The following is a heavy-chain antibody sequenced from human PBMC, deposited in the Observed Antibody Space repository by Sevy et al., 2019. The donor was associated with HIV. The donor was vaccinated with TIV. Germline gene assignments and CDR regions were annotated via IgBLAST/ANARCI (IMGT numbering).Heavy chain of an antibody. D-gene: IGHD2-15*01. J-gene: IGHJ6*02. V-gene: IGHV3-23*01. CDR1: GFTFRTYA. CDR3: AKGYCSGGSCPRDYYYYGMDA. CDR2: IATSGRYT. Sequence: GGSLRLSCAASGFTFRTYAMNWVRQAPGKGLEWVSSIATSGRYTYSADSVEGRFTISRDNSQNTMYLQMNSLRVDDTAVYYCAKGYCSGGSCPRDYYYYGMDAWGQGTTVTVSS.